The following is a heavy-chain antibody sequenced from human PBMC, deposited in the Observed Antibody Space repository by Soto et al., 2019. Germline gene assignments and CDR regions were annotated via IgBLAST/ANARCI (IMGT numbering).Heavy chain of an antibody. CDR1: GFTFSRYG. CDR2: ISYDGSNK. Sequence: GGSLRLSCAASGFTFSRYGMHWVRQAPGKGLEWVAVISYDGSNKYYADSVKGRFTISRDNSKNTLYLQMNSLRAEDTAVYYCAKSGDSEDIVATYFDYWGQGTLVTVSS. V-gene: IGHV3-30*18. CDR3: AKSGDSEDIVATYFDY. D-gene: IGHD5-12*01. J-gene: IGHJ4*02.